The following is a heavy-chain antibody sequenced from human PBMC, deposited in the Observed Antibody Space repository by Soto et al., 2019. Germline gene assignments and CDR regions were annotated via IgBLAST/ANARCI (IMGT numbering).Heavy chain of an antibody. CDR1: GFTFSLSA. V-gene: IGHV3-23*01. Sequence: EVQLLESGGGFVQPGESLRLSCAASGFTFSLSAMSWVRQAPGRGLAWVSSLSGGGSTTDYADSVKGRFTISRDNSKNTVHLQMNSLRAEDMAVYYCAKGPEYDILTGCDYWGQGALVTVSS. CDR2: LSGGGSTT. CDR3: AKGPEYDILTGCDY. J-gene: IGHJ4*02. D-gene: IGHD3-9*01.